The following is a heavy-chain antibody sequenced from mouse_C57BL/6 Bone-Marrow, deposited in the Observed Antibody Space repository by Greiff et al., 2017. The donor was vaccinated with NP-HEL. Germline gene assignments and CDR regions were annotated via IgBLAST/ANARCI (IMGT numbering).Heavy chain of an antibody. D-gene: IGHD1-1*01. V-gene: IGHV1-82*01. CDR1: GYAFSSSW. Sequence: QVQLQQSGPELVKPGASVKISCKASGYAFSSSWMNWVKQRPGKGLEWIGRIYPGDGDTNYNGKFKGKATLTADQSSSTAYMQLSSLTSEDSAVYFCASTTVVARGYFDVWGTGTTVTVSS. J-gene: IGHJ1*03. CDR3: ASTTVVARGYFDV. CDR2: IYPGDGDT.